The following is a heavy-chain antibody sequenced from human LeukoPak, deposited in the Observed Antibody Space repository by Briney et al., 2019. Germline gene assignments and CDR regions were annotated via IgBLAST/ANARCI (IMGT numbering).Heavy chain of an antibody. CDR1: GGSIKGSY. J-gene: IGHJ6*02. Sequence: SETLSLTCTVSGGSIKGSYWTWIRQPPGKGLEWIGYIYYSGATNYNPSLKRRVTISVDTSSNQFSLRLRSVTAADTAVYYCARLFGVRGSGYMDVWGQGTTVTVSS. D-gene: IGHD3-10*01. CDR3: ARLFGVRGSGYMDV. CDR2: IYYSGAT. V-gene: IGHV4-59*01.